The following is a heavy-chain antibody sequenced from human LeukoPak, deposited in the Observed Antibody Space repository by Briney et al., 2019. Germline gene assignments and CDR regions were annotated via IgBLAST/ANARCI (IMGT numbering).Heavy chain of an antibody. CDR2: ISGSSSNI. D-gene: IGHD4-11*01. J-gene: IGHJ4*02. CDR3: ARERPTTAAFDY. V-gene: IGHV3-21*01. CDR1: GFTFSTYS. Sequence: GGSLRLSCAASGFTFSTYSMNWVRQAPGKGLEWVSYISGSSSNIYYPDSVKGRFTISRDNAKNSLFLQMNSLRAEDTAVYYCARERPTTAAFDYWGQGTLVTVSS.